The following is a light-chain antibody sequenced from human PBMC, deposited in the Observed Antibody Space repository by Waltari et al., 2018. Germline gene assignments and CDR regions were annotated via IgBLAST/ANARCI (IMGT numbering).Light chain of an antibody. CDR2: VNSDGSH. V-gene: IGLV4-69*01. Sequence: QLVLTQPPSASASLGASVKLTCTLSSGHSSNAIAWHQQQPEKGPRYLMKVNSDGSHNKGDGFPDRFSGSSSGAERYLTIARLRSEDEADYYCQTWGTGILVFGTGTKVTVL. CDR3: QTWGTGILV. J-gene: IGLJ1*01. CDR1: SGHSSNA.